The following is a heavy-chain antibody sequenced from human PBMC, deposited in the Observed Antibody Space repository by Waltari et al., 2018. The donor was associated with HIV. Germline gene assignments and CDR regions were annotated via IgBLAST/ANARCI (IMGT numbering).Heavy chain of an antibody. CDR3: ATGVRYYGP. D-gene: IGHD3-10*01. J-gene: IGHJ5*02. CDR1: NFSVSGKH. Sequence: AESGGRLIQPGGSLGLSCTASNFSVSGKHVTRIRHTPGGALEWVAFIYPDHTTHYADSVSGRFTISRAKSRTTVLLLMNGLFVDDTATYFCATGVRYYGPWGQGTRVTVSS. CDR2: IYPDHTT. V-gene: IGHV3-53*01.